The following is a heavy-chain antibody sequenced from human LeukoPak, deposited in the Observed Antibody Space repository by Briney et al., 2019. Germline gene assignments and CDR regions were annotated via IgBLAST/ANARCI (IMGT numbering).Heavy chain of an antibody. D-gene: IGHD6-19*01. Sequence: ASVKVSCKASGGTFSSYAINWARQAPGQGLEWMGRIIPILSIADYAQKFRGRVTITADKSTSTAYMELSSLRSEDTAVYYCVRELTSGWATDFDYWGQGTLVTVSS. J-gene: IGHJ4*02. CDR1: GGTFSSYA. V-gene: IGHV1-69*04. CDR2: IIPILSIA. CDR3: VRELTSGWATDFDY.